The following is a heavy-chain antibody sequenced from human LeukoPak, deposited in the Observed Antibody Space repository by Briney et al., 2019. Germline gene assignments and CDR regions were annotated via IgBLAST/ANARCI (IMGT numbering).Heavy chain of an antibody. CDR2: IIPIFGTA. D-gene: IGHD4-17*01. CDR1: GGTFSSYA. V-gene: IGHV1-69*13. CDR3: ARDQSYGDYSYYGMDV. J-gene: IGHJ6*02. Sequence: SVKVSCKASGGTFSSYAISWVRQAPGQGLEWMGGIIPIFGTANHAQKFQGRVTITADESTSTAYMELSSLRSEDTAVYYCARDQSYGDYSYYGMDVWGQGTTVTVSS.